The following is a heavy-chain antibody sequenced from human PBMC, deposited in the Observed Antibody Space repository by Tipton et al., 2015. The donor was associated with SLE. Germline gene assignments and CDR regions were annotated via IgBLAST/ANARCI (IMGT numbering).Heavy chain of an antibody. J-gene: IGHJ4*02. Sequence: TLSLTCTVSGGSISSYYWSWIRQPPGKGLEWIGYIYYSGSTNYNPSLKSRVTISVDTSKNQFSLKLSSVTAADTAVYYCAKGPWEYYFDYWGQGTLVTVSS. CDR1: GGSISSYY. D-gene: IGHD1-26*01. CDR3: AKGPWEYYFDY. V-gene: IGHV4-59*08. CDR2: IYYSGST.